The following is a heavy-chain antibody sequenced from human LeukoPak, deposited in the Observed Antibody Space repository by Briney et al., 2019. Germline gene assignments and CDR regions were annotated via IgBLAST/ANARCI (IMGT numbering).Heavy chain of an antibody. CDR3: ARGGLLLEAPTY. D-gene: IGHD3-22*01. CDR2: IYHSGST. J-gene: IGHJ4*02. CDR1: GGSISSGGYY. V-gene: IGHV4-30-2*01. Sequence: SETLSLTCTVSGGSISSGGYYWSWIRQPPGKGLEWIGYIYHSGSTYYNPSLKSRVTISVDRSKNQFSLKLSSVTAADTAVYYCARGGLLLEAPTYWGQGTLVTVSS.